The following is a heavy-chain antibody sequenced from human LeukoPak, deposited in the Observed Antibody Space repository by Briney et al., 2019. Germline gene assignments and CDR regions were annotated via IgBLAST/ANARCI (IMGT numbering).Heavy chain of an antibody. J-gene: IGHJ4*02. CDR1: GFTVSSNY. CDR2: IYSGGST. Sequence: QPGASLRLSCAASGFTVSSNYMSWVRQAPGKGLEWVSVIYSGGSTYYADSVKGRFTISRDNSKNTLYLQMNSLRAEDTAVYYCARDNGRGWYYFDYWGQGTLVTVSS. D-gene: IGHD6-19*01. CDR3: ARDNGRGWYYFDY. V-gene: IGHV3-53*01.